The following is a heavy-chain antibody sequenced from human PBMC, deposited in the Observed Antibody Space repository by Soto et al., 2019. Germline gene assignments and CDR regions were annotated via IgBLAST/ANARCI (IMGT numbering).Heavy chain of an antibody. CDR3: AKDPARGVRGVPGWFDP. Sequence: EVQLLESGGGLVQPGGSLRLSCAASGFTFSSYAMSWVRQAPGKGLEWVSAISGSGGSTYYADSVKGRFTISRDNSKNTLDLQMNSLRAEDTAVYYCAKDPARGVRGVPGWFDPWGQGTLVTVSS. CDR2: ISGSGGST. CDR1: GFTFSSYA. V-gene: IGHV3-23*01. D-gene: IGHD3-10*01. J-gene: IGHJ5*02.